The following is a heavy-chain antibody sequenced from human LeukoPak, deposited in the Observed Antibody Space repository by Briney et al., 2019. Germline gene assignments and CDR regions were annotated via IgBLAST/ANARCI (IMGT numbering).Heavy chain of an antibody. V-gene: IGHV4-61*08. CDR3: ARTTEGYCRGRSCYSYYYYMDV. CDR2: IYYSGST. Sequence: TSETLSLTCAVSGGSISSGGYSWSWIRQPPGKGLEWIGYIYYSGSTNYNPSLKSRVTISVDTSKNQFSLKLSSVTAADTAVYYCARTTEGYCRGRSCYSYYYYMDVWGKGTTVTVSS. CDR1: GGSISSGGYS. J-gene: IGHJ6*03. D-gene: IGHD2-15*01.